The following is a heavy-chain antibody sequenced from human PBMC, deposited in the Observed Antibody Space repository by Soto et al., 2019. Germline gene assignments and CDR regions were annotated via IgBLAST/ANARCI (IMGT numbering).Heavy chain of an antibody. Sequence: EVQLLESGGGLVQPGGSLRLSCAASGFSFRGYVMSWVRQAPGKGLEWVSAISDSGGRTYYADSVKGRFTISRDNSKNTLYLQMNSQSAEDTAVYYCAKERTSSGYFDYWGQGTLVTVSS. CDR3: AKERTSSGYFDY. J-gene: IGHJ4*02. CDR1: GFSFRGYV. CDR2: ISDSGGRT. D-gene: IGHD3-22*01. V-gene: IGHV3-23*01.